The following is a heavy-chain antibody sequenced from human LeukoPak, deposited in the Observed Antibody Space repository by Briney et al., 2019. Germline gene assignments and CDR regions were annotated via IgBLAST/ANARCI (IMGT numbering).Heavy chain of an antibody. Sequence: SGGSLRLSCAASGFTFSDYYMSWIRQAPGKGLEWVSYISSGGSTIYYADSVRGRFTISRDNAKNSLYLQMNSLRAEDTAVYYCARDFWSGSPDWGQGTLVTVSS. V-gene: IGHV3-11*04. J-gene: IGHJ4*02. D-gene: IGHD3-3*01. CDR2: ISSGGSTI. CDR1: GFTFSDYY. CDR3: ARDFWSGSPD.